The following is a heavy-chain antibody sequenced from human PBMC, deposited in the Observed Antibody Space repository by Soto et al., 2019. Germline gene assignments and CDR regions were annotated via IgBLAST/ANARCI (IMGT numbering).Heavy chain of an antibody. D-gene: IGHD2-15*01. CDR1: GGSISSGGYY. CDR2: IYYSGST. CDR3: ARGGLGYCSGGSCYSAELSRYCDGMDV. Sequence: PSETLSLTCTVSGGSISSGGYYWSWIRQHPGKGLEWIGYIYYSGSTYYNPSLKSRVTISVDTSKNQFSLKLSSVTAADTAVYYCARGGLGYCSGGSCYSAELSRYCDGMDVWGQGTTVTVSS. V-gene: IGHV4-31*03. J-gene: IGHJ6*02.